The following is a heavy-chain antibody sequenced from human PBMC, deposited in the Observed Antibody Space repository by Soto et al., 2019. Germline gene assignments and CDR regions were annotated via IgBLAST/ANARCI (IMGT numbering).Heavy chain of an antibody. V-gene: IGHV4-30-4*01. CDR1: GGSISNYY. CDR3: TRVNLGDGRAHYGMDV. J-gene: IGHJ6*02. D-gene: IGHD3-16*01. CDR2: IYYSGST. Sequence: SETLSLTCTVSGGSISNYYWSWIRQPPGKGLEWIGYIYYSGSTYYNPSLESRLTISVDTSKNQFSLRLSSMTAADAAVYYCTRVNLGDGRAHYGMDVWGQGTTVTVSS.